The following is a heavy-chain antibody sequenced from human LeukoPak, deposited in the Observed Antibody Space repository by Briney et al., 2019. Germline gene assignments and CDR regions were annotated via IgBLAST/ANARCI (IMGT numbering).Heavy chain of an antibody. D-gene: IGHD3-22*01. CDR3: ARDYEDYYDSSGYSL. CDR2: IYTSGST. J-gene: IGHJ4*02. Sequence: SETLSLTCTVSGGSISSGSYYWSWIRQPAGKGLEWIGRIYTSGSTNYNPSLKSRVTISVDTSKNQFSLKLSSVTAADTAVYYCARDYEDYYDSSGYSLWGQGTLVTVSS. V-gene: IGHV4-61*02. CDR1: GGSISSGSYY.